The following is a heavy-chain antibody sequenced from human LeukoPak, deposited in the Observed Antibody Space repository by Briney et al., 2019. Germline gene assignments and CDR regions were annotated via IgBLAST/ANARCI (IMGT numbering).Heavy chain of an antibody. CDR1: GASMTSYY. Sequence: PSETLSLTCTVSGASMTSYYWTWIRQPPGMGLEWVGYMYFGERTNYNPSLKSRATISIDTSKKQFSLNLKSVTAADTAVYYCARIPGDRPDDWGQGTLVTVS. CDR2: MYFGERT. CDR3: ARIPGDRPDD. D-gene: IGHD7-27*01. V-gene: IGHV4-59*01. J-gene: IGHJ4*02.